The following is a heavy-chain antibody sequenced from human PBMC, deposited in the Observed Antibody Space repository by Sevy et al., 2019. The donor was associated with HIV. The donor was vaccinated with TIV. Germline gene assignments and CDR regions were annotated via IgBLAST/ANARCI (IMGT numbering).Heavy chain of an antibody. J-gene: IGHJ3*02. CDR1: GFTFSNAW. CDR3: TTDTVISDYDFWSGRDDTFDN. Sequence: GGSLRLSCAASGFTFSNAWMSWVRQAPGKGLEWVGRIKSKTDGGTTDHAAPVKGRFTISTDESKNTLYLQMNSLKTEDTAVYYCTTDTVISDYDFWSGRDDTFDNWGQGTIVTVSS. D-gene: IGHD3-3*01. CDR2: IKSKTDGGTT. V-gene: IGHV3-15*01.